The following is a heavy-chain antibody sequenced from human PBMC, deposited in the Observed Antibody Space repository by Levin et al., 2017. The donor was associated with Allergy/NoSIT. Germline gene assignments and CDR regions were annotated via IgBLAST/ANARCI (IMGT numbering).Heavy chain of an antibody. CDR3: AKVEGIQLWYGPFDY. J-gene: IGHJ4*02. V-gene: IGHV3-30*18. Sequence: GESLKISCAASGFTFSSYGMHWVRQAPGKGLEWVAVISYDGSNKYYADSVKGRFTISRDNSKNTLYLQMNSLRAEDTAVYYCAKVEGIQLWYGPFDYWGQGTLVTVSS. CDR1: GFTFSSYG. D-gene: IGHD5-18*01. CDR2: ISYDGSNK.